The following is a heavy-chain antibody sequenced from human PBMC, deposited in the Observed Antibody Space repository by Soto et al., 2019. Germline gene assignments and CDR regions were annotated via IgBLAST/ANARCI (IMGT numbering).Heavy chain of an antibody. V-gene: IGHV1-69*12. Sequence: QVQLVQSGAEVKKPGSSAKISCKASGGTFSSYAISWVQQAPGQGLEWMGGIIPIFGTANYAQKFQGRVTITADESTSTAYMELSSLRSEDTAVYYCARDLLGMATINDWFDPWGQGTLVTVSS. J-gene: IGHJ5*02. D-gene: IGHD5-12*01. CDR3: ARDLLGMATINDWFDP. CDR2: IIPIFGTA. CDR1: GGTFSSYA.